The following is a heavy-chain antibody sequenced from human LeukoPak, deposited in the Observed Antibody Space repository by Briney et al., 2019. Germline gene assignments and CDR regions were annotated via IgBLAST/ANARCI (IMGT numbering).Heavy chain of an antibody. D-gene: IGHD1-26*01. J-gene: IGHJ4*02. CDR2: IYNNDIT. CDR1: GGSVSSGGYY. CDR3: ARVNHEGVGSSQITPPREFDF. Sequence: SETLSLTCTVSGGSVSSGGYYWSWLRQRPGKGLEWIGHIYNNDITYYSPSLKSRLSISVDTSKNQFSLSLKSVTAADTAVYYCARVNHEGVGSSQITPPREFDFWGPGTLVTVSS. V-gene: IGHV4-31*03.